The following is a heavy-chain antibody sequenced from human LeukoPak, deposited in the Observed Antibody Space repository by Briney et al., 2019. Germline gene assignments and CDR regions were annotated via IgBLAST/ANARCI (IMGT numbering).Heavy chain of an antibody. Sequence: GGSLRLSCAASGFTFDDHGMNWVRQAPGKGLEWVSGINWNGGSTFYADSVKGRFTISRDNAKNTLYLQMNSLRAEDTAVYYCAKEFRPPRKPDIVVVPAAIRKDIVAPSGVDYWGQGTLVTVSS. CDR1: GFTFDDHG. V-gene: IGHV3-20*04. D-gene: IGHD2-2*02. J-gene: IGHJ4*02. CDR2: INWNGGST. CDR3: AKEFRPPRKPDIVVVPAAIRKDIVAPSGVDY.